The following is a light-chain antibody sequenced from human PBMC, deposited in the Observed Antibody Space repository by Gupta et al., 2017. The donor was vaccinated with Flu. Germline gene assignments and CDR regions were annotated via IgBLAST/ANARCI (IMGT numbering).Light chain of an antibody. Sequence: QPVLTQPPSVPAAPGQKVTISCSGSSSNIEHNYVSWYQQLPGTAPKLLIYDDDKRPPGIPDRFSGSKSGTSATLGITGLQTGDEADYYCAAWDSSLTAVLFGGGTKLTVL. V-gene: IGLV1-51*01. CDR2: DDD. CDR1: SSNIEHNY. CDR3: AAWDSSLTAVL. J-gene: IGLJ3*02.